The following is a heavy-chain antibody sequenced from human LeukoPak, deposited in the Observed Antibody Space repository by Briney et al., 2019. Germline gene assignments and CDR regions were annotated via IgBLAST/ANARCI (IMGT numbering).Heavy chain of an antibody. V-gene: IGHV3-23*01. D-gene: IGHD2-2*01. CDR3: AKDHCSSTSCYPEYYGMDV. CDR2: ISGSGGST. CDR1: GFTFSSYA. J-gene: IGHJ6*04. Sequence: GGSLRLSCAASGFTFSSYAMSWVRQAPGKGLEWVSAISGSGGSTYYADSVKGRFTISRDNSMNTLYLQMNSLRAEDTAVYYCAKDHCSSTSCYPEYYGMDVWGKGTTVTVSS.